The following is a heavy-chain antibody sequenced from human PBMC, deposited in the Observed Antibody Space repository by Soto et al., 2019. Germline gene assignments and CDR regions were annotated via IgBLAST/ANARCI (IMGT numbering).Heavy chain of an antibody. D-gene: IGHD4-17*01. CDR2: IIPILGIA. Sequence: QVQLVQSGAEVKKPGSSVKVSCKASGGTFSSYTISWVRQAPGQGLEWMGRIIPILGIANYAQKFQGRVRXTXDXXTSTAYMELSSLRSEDTAVYYCASRRNTVTSPFAYWGQGTLVTVSS. V-gene: IGHV1-69*02. J-gene: IGHJ4*02. CDR3: ASRRNTVTSPFAY. CDR1: GGTFSSYT.